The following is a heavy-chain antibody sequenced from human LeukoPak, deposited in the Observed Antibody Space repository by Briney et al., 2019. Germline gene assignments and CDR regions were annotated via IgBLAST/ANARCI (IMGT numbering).Heavy chain of an antibody. V-gene: IGHV4-39*01. CDR2: MSNTGRT. J-gene: IGHJ4*02. Sequence: SETLSLTCTVSGGSISSSSSYYWAWIRQPPGKGLEWIGTMSNTGRTYYNPSLKSRVTISGDTSKNQFSLKVISVTAADPAVFYCARRSQSTAGRGIDYWGQGTLVTVSS. CDR1: GGSISSSSSYY. CDR3: ARRSQSTAGRGIDY. D-gene: IGHD6-13*01.